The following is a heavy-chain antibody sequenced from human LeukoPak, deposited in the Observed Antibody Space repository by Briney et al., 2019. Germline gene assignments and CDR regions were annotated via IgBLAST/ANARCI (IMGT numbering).Heavy chain of an antibody. Sequence: PGGSLRLSCAASGFTFDDYGMSWVRQAPGKGLEWVGFIRSKAYGGTTEYAASVKGRFTISRDDSKSIAYLQMNSLKTEDTAVYYCTRDLVTVTIPYYFDYWGQGTLVTVSS. CDR1: GFTFDDYG. J-gene: IGHJ4*02. CDR2: IRSKAYGGTT. V-gene: IGHV3-49*04. D-gene: IGHD4-17*01. CDR3: TRDLVTVTIPYYFDY.